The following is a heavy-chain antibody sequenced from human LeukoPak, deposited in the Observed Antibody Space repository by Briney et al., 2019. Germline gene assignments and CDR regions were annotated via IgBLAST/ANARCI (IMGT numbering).Heavy chain of an antibody. CDR3: ARISSDSISYYDH. CDR2: INSEGSTI. J-gene: IGHJ4*02. CDR1: GITFSTYW. D-gene: IGHD3-22*01. Sequence: GGSLRLSCAGPGITFSTYWMHWVRQAPGKGLVWVSRINSEGSTIHYADSVKGRFTISRDNAKNTLFLQMNSLRAEDTAVYYCARISSDSISYYDHWGQGTLVTVSS. V-gene: IGHV3-74*01.